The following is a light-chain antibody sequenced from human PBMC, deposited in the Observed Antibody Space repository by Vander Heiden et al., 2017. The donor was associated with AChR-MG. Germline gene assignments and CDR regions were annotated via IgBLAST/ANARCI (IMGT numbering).Light chain of an antibody. Sequence: DIQLTQSPSFLSASVGDRVTITCRASQDITNYLAWYQQTPGKAPKLLIYAVGTLQSGVPSRFRGRGSGTEFTLTISSLHPEDFATYYCLRLYSYPHTFGQGTKLEIK. V-gene: IGKV1-9*01. CDR2: AVG. CDR3: LRLYSYPHT. J-gene: IGKJ2*01. CDR1: QDITNY.